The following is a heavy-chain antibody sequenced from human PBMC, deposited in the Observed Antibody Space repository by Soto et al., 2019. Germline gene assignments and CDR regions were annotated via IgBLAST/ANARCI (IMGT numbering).Heavy chain of an antibody. CDR3: ARDGLVYVDTAAIGDTGFDY. Sequence: QVQLVESGGGVVQPGRSLRLSCAASGFTFSSYGMHWVRQAPGKGLEWVAVIWYDGSNKYYADSVKGRFTISRDNSKNTLYRQMNSLRAEDTAVYYCARDGLVYVDTAAIGDTGFDYWGQGTLVTVSS. D-gene: IGHD5-18*01. CDR2: IWYDGSNK. J-gene: IGHJ4*02. V-gene: IGHV3-33*01. CDR1: GFTFSSYG.